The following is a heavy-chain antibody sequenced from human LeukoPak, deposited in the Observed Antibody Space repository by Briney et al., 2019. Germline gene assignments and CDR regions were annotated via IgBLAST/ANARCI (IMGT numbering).Heavy chain of an antibody. Sequence: SETLSLTCTVSGDSISSYSWSWIRQPAGKGLEWIGRMYTSGSTNSNPSLKSRVTMSVDTSKNQFSLKLSSVTAADTAVYHCARDYEGWGKTDVFDIWGQGTMVTVSS. V-gene: IGHV4-4*07. D-gene: IGHD3-16*01. CDR3: ARDYEGWGKTDVFDI. J-gene: IGHJ3*02. CDR2: MYTSGST. CDR1: GDSISSYS.